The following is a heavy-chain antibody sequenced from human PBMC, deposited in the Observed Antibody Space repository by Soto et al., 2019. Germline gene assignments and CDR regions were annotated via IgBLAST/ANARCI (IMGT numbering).Heavy chain of an antibody. CDR3: GKNSGWFNS. CDR1: GSPFSSTD. Sequence: GGSLRLSCAASGSPFSSTDITWVRQAPGKGLDWVSTSYVSGRTTYYADSVKGRFTISRDNSMNTVSLQMNSLRADDTALYYCGKNSGWFNSWGQGALATVSS. CDR2: SYVSGRTT. D-gene: IGHD6-19*01. V-gene: IGHV3-23*01. J-gene: IGHJ4*02.